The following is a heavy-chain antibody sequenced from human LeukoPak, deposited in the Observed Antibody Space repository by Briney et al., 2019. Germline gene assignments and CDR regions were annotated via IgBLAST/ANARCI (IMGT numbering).Heavy chain of an antibody. CDR3: TTNPGTWGDF. CDR2: IKSETNGGTA. D-gene: IGHD7-27*01. J-gene: IGHJ4*02. Sequence: GGSLRLSCAASGLTFSNAWMNWVRQAPGKGLEWVAHIKSETNGGTADYAAAVEGRFTISRDDSKNTLYLQMNSLKIEDTAVYFCTTNPGTWGDFWGQGSLVTVSS. V-gene: IGHV3-15*07. CDR1: GLTFSNAW.